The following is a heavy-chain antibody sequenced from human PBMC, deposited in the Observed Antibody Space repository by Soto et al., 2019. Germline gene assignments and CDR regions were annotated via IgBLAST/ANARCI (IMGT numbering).Heavy chain of an antibody. J-gene: IGHJ6*02. CDR3: ARAGIAVAGLHLYYYGMDV. V-gene: IGHV1-69*13. D-gene: IGHD6-19*01. CDR2: IIPIFGTA. Sequence: SVKVSCKASGGTFSSYAISWVRQAPGQGLEWMGGIIPIFGTANYAQKFQGRVTITADESTSTAYMELSSLRSEDTAVYYCARAGIAVAGLHLYYYGMDVWGQGNTVTVSS. CDR1: GGTFSSYA.